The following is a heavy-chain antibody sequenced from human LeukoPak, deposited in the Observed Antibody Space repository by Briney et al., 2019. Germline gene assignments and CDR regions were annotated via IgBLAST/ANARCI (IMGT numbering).Heavy chain of an antibody. CDR2: IWYDGSNK. D-gene: IGHD4-17*01. J-gene: IGHJ4*02. V-gene: IGHV3-33*01. Sequence: PGGSLRLSCAASGFTFSSNGIHWVRQAPGKGLEWVAVIWYDGSNKYYADSVRGRFTISRDNSKNTLYLQMDSLRAEDTALYYCVRDYGDYFDYWGQGTQVTVSS. CDR1: GFTFSSNG. CDR3: VRDYGDYFDY.